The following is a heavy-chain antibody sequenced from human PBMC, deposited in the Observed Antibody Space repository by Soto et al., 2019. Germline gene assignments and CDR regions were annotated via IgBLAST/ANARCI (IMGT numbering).Heavy chain of an antibody. D-gene: IGHD5-12*01. J-gene: IGHJ4*02. Sequence: GGSLRLSCAASGFTFSSYAMHWVRQAPGKGLEWVAVISYDGSNKYYADSVKGRFTISRDNSKNTLYLQMNSLRAEDTAVYYCASSPRCRDGSTKDRCDYWGQGTLVTVSS. CDR2: ISYDGSNK. CDR1: GFTFSSYA. V-gene: IGHV3-30-3*01. CDR3: ASSPRCRDGSTKDRCDY.